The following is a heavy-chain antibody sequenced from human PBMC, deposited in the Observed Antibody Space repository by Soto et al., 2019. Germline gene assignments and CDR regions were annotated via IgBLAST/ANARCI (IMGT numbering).Heavy chain of an antibody. J-gene: IGHJ5*02. CDR1: GYTFTSYG. CDR3: ARAPYCCGGSCYPEGSAWFDP. V-gene: IGHV1-18*01. D-gene: IGHD2-15*01. CDR2: ISAYNGNT. Sequence: QVQLVQSGAEVKKPGASVKVSCKASGYTFTSYGISWVRQAPGQGLEWMGWISAYNGNTNYAQKLQGRVTMTTDTSTSTAYMELRSLRSDDTAVYYCARAPYCCGGSCYPEGSAWFDPWGQGTLVTVSS.